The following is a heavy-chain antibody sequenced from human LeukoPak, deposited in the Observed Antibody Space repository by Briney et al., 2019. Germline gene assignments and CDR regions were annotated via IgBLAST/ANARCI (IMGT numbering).Heavy chain of an antibody. CDR2: IYSGGST. CDR1: GFTVSSNY. V-gene: IGHV3-53*01. CDR3: ARLLRGTESAFDI. D-gene: IGHD3-16*01. Sequence: GGSLRLSCAASGFTVSSNYMSWVRQAPGKGLEWVSVIYSGGSTYYADSVKGRFTISRDNSKNTLYLQMNSLRAEDTAVYYCARLLRGTESAFDIWGQGTMVTVSS. J-gene: IGHJ3*02.